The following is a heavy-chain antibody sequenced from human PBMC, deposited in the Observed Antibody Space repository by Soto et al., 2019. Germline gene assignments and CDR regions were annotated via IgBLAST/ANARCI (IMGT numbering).Heavy chain of an antibody. V-gene: IGHV4-34*01. J-gene: IGHJ5*02. CDR1: RGSFHGYY. CDR2: INHSGSA. Sequence: SETMSPASALYRGSFHGYYWSWSRQPPGKGLEWIGEINHSGSANDNPTFKSRVPISVDTSKNQMSLQLSSVSAANTAVYYCTKGPQAGYYDSGTFYSSVPWGQGTLVTVPQ. CDR3: TKGPQAGYYDSGTFYSSVP. D-gene: IGHD3-10*01.